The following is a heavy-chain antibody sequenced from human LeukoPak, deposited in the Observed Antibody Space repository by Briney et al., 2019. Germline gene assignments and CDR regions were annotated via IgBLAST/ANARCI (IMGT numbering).Heavy chain of an antibody. D-gene: IGHD6-19*01. V-gene: IGHV5-51*01. CDR2: IYPGDSDT. CDR3: ARRLKNSNGWTFDY. CDR1: GYSFTSYW. Sequence: GESLKISCKGSGYSFTSYWIGWVRQLPGKGLEWMGIIYPGDSDTRYSPSFQGQVTISADKSISTAYLQWSSLKASDTAIYYCARRLKNSNGWTFDYWAREPWSPSP. J-gene: IGHJ4*02.